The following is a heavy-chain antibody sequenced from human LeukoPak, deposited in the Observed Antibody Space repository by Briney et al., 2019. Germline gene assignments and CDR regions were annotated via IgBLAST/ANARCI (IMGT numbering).Heavy chain of an antibody. D-gene: IGHD6-6*01. CDR2: IYYTGCT. J-gene: IGHJ4*02. Sequence: KPSETLSLTCSVSGGSISSLYWSWIRQPPGKGLEGIGYIYYTGCTNYHPSLKSRVTMFVDMSKNQFSLRLSSVTAADTAVYYCARHRAYSSSSPFDYWGQGTLVTVSS. V-gene: IGHV4-59*08. CDR3: ARHRAYSSSSPFDY. CDR1: GGSISSLY.